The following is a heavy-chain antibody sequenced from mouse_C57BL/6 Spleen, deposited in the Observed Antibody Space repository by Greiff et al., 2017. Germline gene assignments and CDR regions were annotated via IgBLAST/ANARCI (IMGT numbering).Heavy chain of an antibody. CDR2: IRSKSNNYAT. CDR1: GFSFNTYA. Sequence: EVKLMESGGGLVQPKGSLKLSCAASGFSFNTYAMNWVRQAPGKGLEWVARIRSKSNNYATYYADSVKDRFTISRDDSESMLYLQMNNLKTEDTAMYYCVRLTRDYFDYWGQGTTLTVAS. CDR3: VRLTRDYFDY. V-gene: IGHV10-1*01. J-gene: IGHJ2*01.